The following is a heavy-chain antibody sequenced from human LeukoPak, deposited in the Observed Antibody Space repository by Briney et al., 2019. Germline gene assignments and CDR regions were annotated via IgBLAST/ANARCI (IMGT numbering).Heavy chain of an antibody. CDR2: TREDGGER. D-gene: IGHD2-15*01. J-gene: IGHJ3*02. CDR1: GFSFSRYW. Sequence: GGSLRLSCAASGFSFSRYWMTWVRQAPGKGLEWVANTREDGGERYYVDSVKGRFTISRDNAKNSLYLQMNSLRAEDTAVYYCARVATLGDAFDIWGQGTMVTVSS. V-gene: IGHV3-7*01. CDR3: ARVATLGDAFDI.